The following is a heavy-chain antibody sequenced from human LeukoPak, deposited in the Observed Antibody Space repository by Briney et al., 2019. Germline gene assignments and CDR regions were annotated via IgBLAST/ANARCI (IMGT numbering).Heavy chain of an antibody. V-gene: IGHV3-53*01. CDR1: GFTVSSNY. Sequence: GGSLRLSCAASGFTVSSNYMSWVRQAPGKGLEWVSVIYSGGSTYSADSVKGRFTISRDNSKDTLYLQMNSLRAEDTAVYYCARRLYSSSWSSFDYWGRGTLVSVSS. J-gene: IGHJ4*02. D-gene: IGHD6-13*01. CDR2: IYSGGST. CDR3: ARRLYSSSWSSFDY.